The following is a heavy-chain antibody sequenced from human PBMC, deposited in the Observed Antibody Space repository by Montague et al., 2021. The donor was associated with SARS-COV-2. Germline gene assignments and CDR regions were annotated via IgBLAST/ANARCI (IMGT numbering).Heavy chain of an antibody. Sequence: SLRLSCAASGFIFSNFAFHWVRQAPGKGLEWLAIITYDGIDKFYADSVKGRFTISRGNSKNTQYLQMNSLRAEDTAVYYCVGQLLFHYYGMDVWGQGTTVTVSS. CDR1: GFIFSNFA. CDR2: ITYDGIDK. J-gene: IGHJ6*02. D-gene: IGHD2-2*01. CDR3: VGQLLFHYYGMDV. V-gene: IGHV3-30*04.